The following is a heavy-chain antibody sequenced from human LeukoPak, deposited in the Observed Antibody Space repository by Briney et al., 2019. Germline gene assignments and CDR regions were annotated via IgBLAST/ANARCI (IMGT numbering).Heavy chain of an antibody. CDR3: ARVRWELLLNWFDP. D-gene: IGHD1-26*01. Sequence: PAGSLRLSCAASGFTFSSYWTHWVRQAPGKGLVWLSRINSDGSSTSYADSVKGRFTTSRDNAKNTLYLQMNSLRAEDTAVYYCARVRWELLLNWFDPWGQGTLVTVSS. V-gene: IGHV3-74*01. J-gene: IGHJ5*02. CDR1: GFTFSSYW. CDR2: INSDGSST.